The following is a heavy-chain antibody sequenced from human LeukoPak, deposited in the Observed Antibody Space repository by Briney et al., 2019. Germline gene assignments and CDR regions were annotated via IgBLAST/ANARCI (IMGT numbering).Heavy chain of an antibody. D-gene: IGHD1-26*01. J-gene: IGHJ4*02. CDR3: AKVVWSGSPDY. V-gene: IGHV3-23*01. CDR1: GFTFSSYS. CDR2: ISGSGGRT. Sequence: GGSLRLSCAASGFTFSSYSMSWVRQAPGKGLEWVSSISGSGGRTYYADSVKGRFTISRDNSKKTLYLQMNSLRAEDTAVYYCAKVVWSGSPDYWGQGTLVTVSS.